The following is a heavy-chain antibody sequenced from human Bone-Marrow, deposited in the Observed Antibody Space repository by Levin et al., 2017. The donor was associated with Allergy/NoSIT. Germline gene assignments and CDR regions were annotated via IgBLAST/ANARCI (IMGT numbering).Heavy chain of an antibody. D-gene: IGHD6-25*01. Sequence: PGGSLRLSCAASGFTFSSYAMQWVRQAPGKGLEWMAFMSYDVNNKYYGDSVKGRFTISRDNSNNTLYLQMKSLRPEDTAVYYCARLRGSISAPNWFDPWGQGTLVTVSA. CDR3: ARLRGSISAPNWFDP. J-gene: IGHJ5*02. CDR2: MSYDVNNK. V-gene: IGHV3-30*04. CDR1: GFTFSSYA.